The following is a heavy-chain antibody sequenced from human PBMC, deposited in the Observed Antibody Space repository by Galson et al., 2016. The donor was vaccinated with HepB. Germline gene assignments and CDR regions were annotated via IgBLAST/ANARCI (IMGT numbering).Heavy chain of an antibody. CDR1: GFTFSTHA. CDR3: VATSYGPGGNKGTH. D-gene: IGHD3-10*01. Sequence: SLRLSCAASGFTFSTHAMHWVRQAPGKGLEYVSAISSGGYTTYYADSVKGRFTISGDNSENTLYLQMSSLRPDDTAMYYCVATSYGPGGNKGTHWGQGTLVTVSS. J-gene: IGHJ4*02. V-gene: IGHV3-64D*06. CDR2: ISSGGYTT.